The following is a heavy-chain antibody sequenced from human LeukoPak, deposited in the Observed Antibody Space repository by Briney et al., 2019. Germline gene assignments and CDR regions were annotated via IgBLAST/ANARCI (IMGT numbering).Heavy chain of an antibody. D-gene: IGHD6-19*01. CDR2: IYYSGST. V-gene: IGHV4-59*01. CDR3: ARIFATGWPDY. CDR1: GVSINSYY. Sequence: SETLSLTCTVSGVSINSYYWSWIRQPPGKGLEWIGYIYYSGSTNYNPSLKSRVTISVDTSKNQFSLKMSSVTAADTAVYYCARIFATGWPDYWGQGTLVTVSS. J-gene: IGHJ4*02.